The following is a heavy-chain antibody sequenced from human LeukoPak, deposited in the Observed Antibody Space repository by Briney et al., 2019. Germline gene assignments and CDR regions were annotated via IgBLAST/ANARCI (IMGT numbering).Heavy chain of an antibody. J-gene: IGHJ4*02. CDR1: GYTFTNYD. Sequence: ASVKVSCKASGYTFTNYDINWVRQATGQGLEWMGWMNPNSGNTGSAQKFQGRVSMTRNTSISTAYMELSSLRSEDTAVYYCAKGGVGVTPEFDYWGQGTLGTVSS. V-gene: IGHV1-8*01. D-gene: IGHD1-26*01. CDR3: AKGGVGVTPEFDY. CDR2: MNPNSGNT.